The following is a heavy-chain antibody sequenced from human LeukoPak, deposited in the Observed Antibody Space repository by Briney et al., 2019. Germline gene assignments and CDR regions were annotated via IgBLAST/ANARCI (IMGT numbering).Heavy chain of an antibody. J-gene: IGHJ6*03. CDR3: ARETSQKGAHYMDV. D-gene: IGHD3-16*01. CDR2: IYYSGST. V-gene: IGHV4-59*01. Sequence: SETLSLTCTVSGGFISSYYWSWIRQPPGRGLEGIGYIYYSGSTNYNPSLKRRVTISVDTSKSQFSLKLRSVTAADTAVYYCARETSQKGAHYMDVWGKGTTVTISS. CDR1: GGFISSYY.